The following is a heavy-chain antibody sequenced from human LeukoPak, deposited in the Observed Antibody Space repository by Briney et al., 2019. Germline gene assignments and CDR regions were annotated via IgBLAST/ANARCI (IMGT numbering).Heavy chain of an antibody. J-gene: IGHJ6*03. CDR1: GFTFSDSY. D-gene: IGHD3-16*02. Sequence: PGGSLRLSCAASGFTFSDSYMTWIRQAPGKGLEWVSSISSSSSYIYYADSVKGRFTISRDNAKNSLYLQMNSLRAEDTAVYYCARVIAFRGYMDVWGKGTTVTVSS. CDR2: ISSSSSYI. CDR3: ARVIAFRGYMDV. V-gene: IGHV3-21*06.